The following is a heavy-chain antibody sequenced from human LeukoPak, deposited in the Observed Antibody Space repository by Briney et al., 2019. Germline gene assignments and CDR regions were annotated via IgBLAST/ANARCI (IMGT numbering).Heavy chain of an antibody. CDR2: IYSGGST. CDR1: GFTVSSIY. Sequence: PGGSLRLSCAASGFTVSSIYMSWVRQAPGKGLEWVSVIYSGGSTYYADSVKGRFTISRDDSKNTLYLQMNSLRAEDTAMYYCARERVPDYWGQGTLVTVSS. CDR3: ARERVPDY. J-gene: IGHJ4*02. V-gene: IGHV3-66*01.